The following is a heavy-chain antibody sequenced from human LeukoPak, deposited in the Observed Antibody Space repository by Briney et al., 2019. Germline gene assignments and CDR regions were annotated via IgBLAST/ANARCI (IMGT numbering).Heavy chain of an antibody. CDR1: GFTLSSYG. D-gene: IGHD1-26*01. V-gene: IGHV3-33*01. Sequence: PGRSLRLSCAASGFTLSSYGMHWVRQAPGKGLEWVAVIWYDGSNKYYADSVKGRFTISRDNSKNTLYLQMNSLRAEDTAVYYCAAHHGELGYFDYWGQGTLVTVSS. J-gene: IGHJ4*02. CDR2: IWYDGSNK. CDR3: AAHHGELGYFDY.